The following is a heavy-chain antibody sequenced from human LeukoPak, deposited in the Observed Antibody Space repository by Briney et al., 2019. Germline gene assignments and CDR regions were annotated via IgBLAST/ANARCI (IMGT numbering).Heavy chain of an antibody. CDR3: ARDARVVLDY. Sequence: PGGSLRLSCAASGFTFSSYAMSWVRQAPGKGLEWVSAISGSGGSTYYADSVKGRFTISRDNAKNSLYLQMNSLRAEDTAVYYCARDARVVLDYWGQGTLVTVSS. CDR2: ISGSGGST. J-gene: IGHJ4*02. V-gene: IGHV3-23*01. D-gene: IGHD2-2*01. CDR1: GFTFSSYA.